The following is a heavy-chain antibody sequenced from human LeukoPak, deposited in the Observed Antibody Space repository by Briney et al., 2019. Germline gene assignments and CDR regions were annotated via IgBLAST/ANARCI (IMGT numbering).Heavy chain of an antibody. J-gene: IGHJ6*02. Sequence: GASVKVSCKASGYSFTSYGINWMRPAPGGGLGWVGWMNPISGDTGYAQKFRGRVTMTRDTSISAAYMELRTLTSDDTAIYYCARDFFASGSDGAFYSGLDVWGQGTTVTVSS. V-gene: IGHV1-8*01. D-gene: IGHD3-10*01. CDR1: GYSFTSYG. CDR2: MNPISGDT. CDR3: ARDFFASGSDGAFYSGLDV.